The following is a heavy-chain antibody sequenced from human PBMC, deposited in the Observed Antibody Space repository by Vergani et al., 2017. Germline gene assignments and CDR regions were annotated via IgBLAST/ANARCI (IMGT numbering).Heavy chain of an antibody. Sequence: QVQLVQSGAEVKKPGSSVKVSCKASGGTFSSYTISWVRQAPGQGLEWMGRIIPILGIANYAQKLQGRVTMTTDTSTSTAYMELRSLRSDDTAVYYCARGRVNSSSFYYYYYYMDVWGKGTTVTVSS. CDR2: IIPILGIA. CDR3: ARGRVNSSSFYYYYYYMDV. CDR1: GGTFSSYT. J-gene: IGHJ6*03. D-gene: IGHD6-13*01. V-gene: IGHV1-69*02.